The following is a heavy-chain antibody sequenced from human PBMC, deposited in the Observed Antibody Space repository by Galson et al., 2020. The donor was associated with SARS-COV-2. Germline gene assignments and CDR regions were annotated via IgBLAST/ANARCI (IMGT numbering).Heavy chain of an antibody. CDR2: IYYSRST. J-gene: IGHJ4*02. CDR1: GGSISSGGYY. CDR3: ERDPDPQGYYFDY. V-gene: IGHV4-31*03. Sequence: SETLSLTCTVSGGSISSGGYYWSWIRQHPGKGLEWIGYIYYSRSTHYNPSLKSRITISVDTSKNQFSLKLSSVTAADTAVYYFERDPDPQGYYFDYGGQGTLVTVSS.